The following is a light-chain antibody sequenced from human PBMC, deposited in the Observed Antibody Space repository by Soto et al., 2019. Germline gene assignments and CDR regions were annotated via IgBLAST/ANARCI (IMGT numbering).Light chain of an antibody. J-gene: IGLJ3*02. Sequence: QSALTQPASVSGSPGQSITISCTGTSSDVGGYNYVSWYQQHPGKAPKLMIYEVSNRPSGVSNRFSGSKSGNTASLTISGLQADDEADYYCSSYTSSNPRVFGGGTKLTVL. V-gene: IGLV2-14*01. CDR2: EVS. CDR1: SSDVGGYNY. CDR3: SSYTSSNPRV.